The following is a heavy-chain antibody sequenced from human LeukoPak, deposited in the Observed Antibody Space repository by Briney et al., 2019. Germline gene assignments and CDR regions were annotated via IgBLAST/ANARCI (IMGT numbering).Heavy chain of an antibody. CDR1: GYSISSGYY. CDR2: IYHSGST. J-gene: IGHJ4*02. D-gene: IGHD1-26*01. V-gene: IGHV4-38-2*01. CDR3: ARQSRYVGATTSVY. Sequence: SETLSPTCAVSGYSISSGYYWGWIRQPPGKGLEWIGSIYHSGSTYYNPSLKSRVTISVDTSKNQFSLKLSSVTAADTAVYYCARQSRYVGATTSVYWGQGTLVTVSS.